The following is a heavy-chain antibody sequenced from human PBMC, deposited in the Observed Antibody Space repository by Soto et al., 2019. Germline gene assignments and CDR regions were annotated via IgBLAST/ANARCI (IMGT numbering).Heavy chain of an antibody. CDR1: GFTFDDYA. D-gene: IGHD2-15*01. CDR2: ISWNSGSI. V-gene: IGHV3-9*01. Sequence: GGSLRLSCAASGFTFDDYAMHWVRQAPGKGLEWVSGISWNSGSIGYADSVKGRFTISRDNAKNSLYLQMNSLRAEDTALYYCAKGFSLVYYFDYWGQGTLVTVSS. J-gene: IGHJ4*02. CDR3: AKGFSLVYYFDY.